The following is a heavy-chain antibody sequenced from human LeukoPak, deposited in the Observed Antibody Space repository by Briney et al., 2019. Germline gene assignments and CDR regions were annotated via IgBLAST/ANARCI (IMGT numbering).Heavy chain of an antibody. J-gene: IGHJ2*01. CDR1: GGSFSGYY. Sequence: SETLSLTCAVYGGSFSGYYWSWIRQPPGKGLEWIGEINHSGSTNYNPSLKSRVTISVDTSKNQFSLRLSSVIAADTAVYYCARGGGYSYGWRYFDLWGRGTLVTVSS. V-gene: IGHV4-34*01. CDR2: INHSGST. D-gene: IGHD5-18*01. CDR3: ARGGGYSYGWRYFDL.